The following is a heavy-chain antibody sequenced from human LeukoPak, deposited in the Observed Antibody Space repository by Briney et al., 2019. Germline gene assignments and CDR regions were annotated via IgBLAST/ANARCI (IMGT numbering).Heavy chain of an antibody. Sequence: PGGSLRLSCAVSGFTFSTYCMSWVRQARGRGREWVANIHQDGNEKYYMDSVRGRFTIARDNDKNSLYLQMNSLRAEDTAVYYCARGDKFSGDYWGQGTLVTVSS. D-gene: IGHD3-9*01. CDR2: IHQDGNEK. J-gene: IGHJ4*02. CDR1: GFTFSTYC. V-gene: IGHV3-7*04. CDR3: ARGDKFSGDY.